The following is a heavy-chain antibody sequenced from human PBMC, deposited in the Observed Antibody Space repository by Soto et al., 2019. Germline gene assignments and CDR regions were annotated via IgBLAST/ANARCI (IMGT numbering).Heavy chain of an antibody. CDR2: ISAYNGNK. J-gene: IGHJ4*02. CDR3: ARERMVRAVRFDY. D-gene: IGHD3-10*01. V-gene: IGHV1-18*01. CDR1: GYTFTSYG. Sequence: QVQRVQSGAEVKKPGASVKVSCKASGYTFTSYGISWVRQAPGQGLEWMGWISAYNGNKNYAQKLQGRVTMTTDTPTSTADIELRSLRSDDTAVYYCARERMVRAVRFDYWGQGTLVTVSS.